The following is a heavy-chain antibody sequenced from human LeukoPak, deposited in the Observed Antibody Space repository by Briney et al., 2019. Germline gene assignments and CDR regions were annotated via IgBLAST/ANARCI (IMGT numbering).Heavy chain of an antibody. CDR1: GFTFSDYW. CDR2: INQDGREQ. V-gene: IGHV3-7*04. Sequence: PGGSLRLSCAASGFTFSDYWMSWVRQAPGQGLEWVAKINQDGREQHFVDSVKGRCTISRDNAQNSLFLQMDSLRAEDTAVYYCTGGALDYWGQGALVSVSS. J-gene: IGHJ4*02. CDR3: TGGALDY.